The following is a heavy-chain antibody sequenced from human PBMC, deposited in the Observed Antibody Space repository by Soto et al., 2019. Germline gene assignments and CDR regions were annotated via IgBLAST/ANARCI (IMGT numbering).Heavy chain of an antibody. CDR3: ARDRSTYGGGGTGEVKENWFDP. D-gene: IGHD2-8*01. CDR1: GGSISHYY. V-gene: IGHV4-59*01. CDR2: AYYSGST. J-gene: IGHJ5*02. Sequence: ASETLSLTCTVSGGSISHYYWSWIRQSPGKGLEWIGYAYYSGSTDYKPSLKSRVTMSVDTSKNQVSLKLNSVTTADTAVYYCARDRSTYGGGGTGEVKENWFDPWGPGTLVTVSS.